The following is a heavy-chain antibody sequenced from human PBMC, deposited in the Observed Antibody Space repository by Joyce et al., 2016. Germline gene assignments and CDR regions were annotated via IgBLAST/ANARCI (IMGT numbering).Heavy chain of an antibody. J-gene: IGHJ4*02. CDR1: GFTFSSYS. CDR2: HRSSSSYI. Sequence: EVQLVESGGGLVKTGGSLRLSCAASGFTFSSYSMSWVRQAPRKGLEWISSHRSSSSYIKYTDSVKGRFTISRDNAKNSLYLQMNSLRVEYTAVYYCARSSYTNGIFDYWGQGTLVTVS. D-gene: IGHD2-8*01. CDR3: ARSSYTNGIFDY. V-gene: IGHV3-21*01.